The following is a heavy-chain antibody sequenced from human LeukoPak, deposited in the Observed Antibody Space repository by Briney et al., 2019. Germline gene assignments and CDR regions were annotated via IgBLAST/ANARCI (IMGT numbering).Heavy chain of an antibody. CDR1: GGTFSSYA. CDR2: MNPNSGNT. CDR3: ASGEGGKYTRQSLWSFPKGRNAFDI. V-gene: IGHV1-8*02. J-gene: IGHJ3*02. D-gene: IGHD2-21*01. Sequence: GASVKVSCKASGGTFSSYAINWVRQATGQGLEWMGWMNPNSGNTGYAQKFQGRVTMTRNTSISTAYMELSSLRSEDTAVYYCASGEGGKYTRQSLWSFPKGRNAFDIWGQGTMVTVSS.